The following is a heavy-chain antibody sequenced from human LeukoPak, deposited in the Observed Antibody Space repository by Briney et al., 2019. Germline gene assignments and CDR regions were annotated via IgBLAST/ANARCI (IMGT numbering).Heavy chain of an antibody. CDR2: IYYSGST. Sequence: PSETLSLTCTVSGGSISSYYWSWIRQPPGKGLEWIGYIYYSGSTNYNPSLKSRVTISVDTSKNQFSLKLSSVTAADTAVYYCARDLLNYDILTGYYYYNGMDVWGQGTTVTVSS. CDR3: ARDLLNYDILTGYYYYNGMDV. J-gene: IGHJ6*02. V-gene: IGHV4-59*01. D-gene: IGHD3-9*01. CDR1: GGSISSYY.